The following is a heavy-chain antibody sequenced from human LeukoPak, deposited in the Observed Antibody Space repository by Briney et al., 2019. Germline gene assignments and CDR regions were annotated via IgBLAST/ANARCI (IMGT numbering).Heavy chain of an antibody. CDR3: AKSGGYNAGTGYYYYYLDV. V-gene: IGHV4-39*01. D-gene: IGHD6-13*01. Sequence: SETLSLTCTVSGGSISSSSYYWGWIRQPPGTGLEWIGSIYYSGSTYYNPSLKSRVTISVDTSKNQFSLKLSSVTAADTAVYYCAKSGGYNAGTGYYYYYLDVWGKGTTVTVSS. CDR2: IYYSGST. J-gene: IGHJ6*03. CDR1: GGSISSSSYY.